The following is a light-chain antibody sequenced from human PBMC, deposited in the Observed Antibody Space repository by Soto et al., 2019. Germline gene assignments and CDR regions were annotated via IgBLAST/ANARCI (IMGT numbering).Light chain of an antibody. Sequence: EIVMTQSPATLSVSPGERATLSCRASQSVSSNLAWYQQKPGQAPRLLIYGASTRATGIPARFSGSGSGTEFTLTISSLGPEDFAVYYCPQRSNWPWTFGQGTQVDIK. V-gene: IGKV3-15*01. J-gene: IGKJ1*01. CDR3: PQRSNWPWT. CDR1: QSVSSN. CDR2: GAS.